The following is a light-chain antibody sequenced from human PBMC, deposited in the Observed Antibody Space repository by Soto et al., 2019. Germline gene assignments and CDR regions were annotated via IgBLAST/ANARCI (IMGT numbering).Light chain of an antibody. CDR2: DTS. CDR1: QSIYEK. Sequence: IVMRQSPATLSVSPGERVTLSCRASQSIYEKLAWYQQKPGQTPRLVIYDTSTRATGTPGSFSGSGSGTEFTLTITSLQYEDFAVYYCQQYHRWPLTFGGGTKVDIK. J-gene: IGKJ4*01. V-gene: IGKV3-15*01. CDR3: QQYHRWPLT.